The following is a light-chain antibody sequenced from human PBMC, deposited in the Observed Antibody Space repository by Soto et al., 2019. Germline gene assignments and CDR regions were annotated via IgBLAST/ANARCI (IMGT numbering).Light chain of an antibody. CDR1: QYVGTR. Sequence: VLTPSPAALSSTPGGAATLSCSASQYVGTRLAWYQHKPGQAPRLLIYYTAKRATGVPARFSGSGAGTDFTLTIISRLPEDFAIYYCHQRQSCPRTFGQGTKVDIK. CDR2: YTA. J-gene: IGKJ1*01. CDR3: HQRQSCPRT. V-gene: IGKV3-11*01.